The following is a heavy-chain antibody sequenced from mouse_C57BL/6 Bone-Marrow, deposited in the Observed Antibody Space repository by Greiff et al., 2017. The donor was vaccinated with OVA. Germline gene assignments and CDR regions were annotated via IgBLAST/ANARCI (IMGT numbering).Heavy chain of an antibody. CDR1: GFTFSSYA. J-gene: IGHJ2*01. CDR3: AREGPYDGYFDY. V-gene: IGHV5-4*01. Sequence: EVMLVESGEGLVKPGGSLKLSCAASGFTFSSYAMSWVRQTPEKRLEWVATISDGGSYTYYPDNVKGRFTISRDNAKNNLYLQMSHLKSEDTAMYYCAREGPYDGYFDYWGQGTTLTVSS. CDR2: ISDGGSYT. D-gene: IGHD2-3*01.